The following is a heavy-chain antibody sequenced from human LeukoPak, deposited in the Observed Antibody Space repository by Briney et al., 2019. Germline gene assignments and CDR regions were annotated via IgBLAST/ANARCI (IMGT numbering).Heavy chain of an antibody. CDR3: ATQRGSYLWGTDFDY. CDR2: INPNSGDT. V-gene: IGHV1-2*02. CDR1: GYTFTGYY. Sequence: GASVKVSCKASGYTFTGYYMHWVRQAPGQGLKWMGWINPNSGDTKYAQKLQGRVTMTRDTSISTAYMELSRLTSDDTAVYYCATQRGSYLWGTDFDYWGQGTLVTVSS. D-gene: IGHD3-16*01. J-gene: IGHJ4*02.